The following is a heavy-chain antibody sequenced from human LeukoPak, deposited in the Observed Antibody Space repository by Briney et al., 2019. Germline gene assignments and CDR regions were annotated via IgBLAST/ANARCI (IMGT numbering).Heavy chain of an antibody. D-gene: IGHD6-19*01. J-gene: IGHJ4*02. CDR3: ARGQQWLVGSFFDF. Sequence: GGSLRLSCAASGFTFDTYSMNWVRQAPGKGLEWVSYISSSSTTIHYADSVKGRFTLSRDSAENSLYLQMNSLRAEDTAIYYCARGQQWLVGSFFDFWGQGTLVTVSS. CDR1: GFTFDTYS. CDR2: ISSSSTTI. V-gene: IGHV3-48*04.